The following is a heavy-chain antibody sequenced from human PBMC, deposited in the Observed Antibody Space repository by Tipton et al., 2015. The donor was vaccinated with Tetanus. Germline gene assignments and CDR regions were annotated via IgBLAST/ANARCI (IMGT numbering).Heavy chain of an antibody. CDR3: ARDQGGGRVVRLNWFDP. CDR2: VYYSGST. J-gene: IGHJ5*02. D-gene: IGHD6-6*01. CDR1: GGSISSGGFF. Sequence: GLVKPSQTLSLTCTVSGGSISSGGFFWNWIRQFPGKGLEWIGYVYYSGSTYYNPSLKSRVTMSVDTSKNQFSLNLSSVTAADTAVYYCARDQGGGRVVRLNWFDPWGHGTLVTVSS. V-gene: IGHV4-31*03.